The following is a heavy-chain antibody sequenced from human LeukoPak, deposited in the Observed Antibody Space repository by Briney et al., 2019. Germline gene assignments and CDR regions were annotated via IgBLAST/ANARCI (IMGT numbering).Heavy chain of an antibody. CDR3: ARQAYYYDSSGYYRPGWFDP. Sequence: SETLSLTCTVSGGSISSSSYYWGWIRQPPGKGLEWIGSIYYSGSTYYNPSLKSRVSISVDTSKNQFSLKMSSVTAADTAVYYCARQAYYYDSSGYYRPGWFDPWGQGTLVTVSS. J-gene: IGHJ5*02. V-gene: IGHV4-39*01. CDR1: GGSISSSSYY. CDR2: IYYSGST. D-gene: IGHD3-22*01.